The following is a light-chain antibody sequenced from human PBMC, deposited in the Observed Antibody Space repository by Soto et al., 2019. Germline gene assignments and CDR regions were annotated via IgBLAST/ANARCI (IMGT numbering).Light chain of an antibody. Sequence: DIVLTQSPASLSLSPGEGGSLXCRASQSLSSVNPAWFQREPGKAPRLLNSDTSNRAHGSPARFSGSGSGTDFTRTISSLEPEDFAVYYGQQYGNSPQTFGQGTKVDIK. J-gene: IGKJ1*01. V-gene: IGKV3-20*01. CDR3: QQYGNSPQT. CDR2: DTS. CDR1: QSLSSVN.